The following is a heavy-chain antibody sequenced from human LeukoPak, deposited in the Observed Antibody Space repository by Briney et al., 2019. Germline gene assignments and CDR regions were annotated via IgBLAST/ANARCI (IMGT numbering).Heavy chain of an antibody. CDR2: ISWNSGSI. D-gene: IGHD2-2*01. J-gene: IGHJ4*02. CDR1: GFTFDDYA. Sequence: GRSLRLSCSASGFTFDDYAMHWVRQAPGKGLEWVSGISWNSGSIGYADSVKGRFTISRDNSKNTLYLQMNSLRAEDTAVYYCARDRYQLPDYWGQGTLVTVSS. V-gene: IGHV3-9*01. CDR3: ARDRYQLPDY.